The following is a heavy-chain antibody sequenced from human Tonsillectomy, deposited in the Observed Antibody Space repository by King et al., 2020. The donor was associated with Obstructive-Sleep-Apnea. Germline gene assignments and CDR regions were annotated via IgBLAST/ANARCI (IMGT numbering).Heavy chain of an antibody. V-gene: IGHV4-39*01. CDR1: GGSISSSSYY. Sequence: QLQESGPGLVKPSETLSLTCTVSGGSISSSSYYWGWIRQPPGKGLEWIGCIYYSGSTYYNPSPKSRVTISVDTSKNQFSLKLSSLTAADTAVYYCARLRWYGSGSYYNFFDYWGQGTLVTVSS. CDR3: ARLRWYGSGSYYNFFDY. D-gene: IGHD3-10*01. CDR2: IYYSGST. J-gene: IGHJ4*02.